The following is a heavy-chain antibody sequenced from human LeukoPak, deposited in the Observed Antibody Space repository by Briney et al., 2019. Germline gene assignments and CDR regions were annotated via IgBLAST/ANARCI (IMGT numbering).Heavy chain of an antibody. CDR2: IKPDDSEK. J-gene: IGHJ3*01. CDR1: GFTFSSYW. Sequence: PGGSLRLSCAASGFTFSSYWMSWVRQAPGKGLEWVANIKPDDSEKYYVDSVKGRFTITRDNAKSSVSLQMNSLRAEDTAVYYCARGRAIDVWGRGTMVIVSS. CDR3: ARGRAIDV. V-gene: IGHV3-7*04.